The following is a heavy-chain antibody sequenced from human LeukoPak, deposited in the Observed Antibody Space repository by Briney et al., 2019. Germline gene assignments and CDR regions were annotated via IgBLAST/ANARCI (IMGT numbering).Heavy chain of an antibody. Sequence: GGSLRLSCAASGFTFTNYWMTWVRQAPGKGLECVANIEQDGSEKYYLDSVKGRFTISRDISKNTVYLQMNSLRSEDTGVYYCAKDRDTAMRDMFYYYRLDVWGQGTTVTVSS. CDR1: GFTFTNYW. V-gene: IGHV3-7*01. CDR3: AKDRDTAMRDMFYYYRLDV. D-gene: IGHD5-18*01. CDR2: IEQDGSEK. J-gene: IGHJ6*02.